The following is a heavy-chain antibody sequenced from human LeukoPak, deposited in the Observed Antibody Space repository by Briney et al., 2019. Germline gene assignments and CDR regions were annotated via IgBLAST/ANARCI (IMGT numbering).Heavy chain of an antibody. CDR1: GFTFSSYA. V-gene: IGHV3-30-3*01. Sequence: GGSLRLSCAASGFTFSSYAMSWVRQAPGKGLEWVAVISYDGSNKYYADSVKGRFTISRDNSKNTLYLQMNSLRAEDTAVYYCARDSNGGTWIQLWYQYYFDYWGQGTLVTVSS. J-gene: IGHJ4*02. D-gene: IGHD5-18*01. CDR2: ISYDGSNK. CDR3: ARDSNGGTWIQLWYQYYFDY.